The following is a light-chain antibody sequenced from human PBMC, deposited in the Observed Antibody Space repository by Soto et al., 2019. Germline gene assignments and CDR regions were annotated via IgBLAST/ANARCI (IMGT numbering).Light chain of an antibody. CDR1: NTDIGGYNS. V-gene: IGLV2-8*01. J-gene: IGLJ2*01. Sequence: QSALTQPPSASGSPGQSVTISCTGTNTDIGGYNSVSWYQHSPGKAPKLILYGGTNRPSGVPRRFSGSKSGNTASLTVSGLQAEDEGDYSCSSYAGNHILAFGGGTKLTVL. CDR2: GGT. CDR3: SSYAGNHILA.